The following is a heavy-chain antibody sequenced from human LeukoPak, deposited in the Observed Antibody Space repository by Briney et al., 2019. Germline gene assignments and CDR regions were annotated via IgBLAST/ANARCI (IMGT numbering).Heavy chain of an antibody. Sequence: ASVKVSCKAAGYPFISFGISWVRQAPGQGLEWMGWISAYNGKTEFAQRFQDRVTMTTDTSTTTAYMELRSLRSDDTAMYYCARVHGQNWFDPWGQGTLVTVSS. V-gene: IGHV1-18*01. CDR3: ARVHGQNWFDP. J-gene: IGHJ5*02. CDR2: ISAYNGKT. CDR1: GYPFISFG. D-gene: IGHD2-8*01.